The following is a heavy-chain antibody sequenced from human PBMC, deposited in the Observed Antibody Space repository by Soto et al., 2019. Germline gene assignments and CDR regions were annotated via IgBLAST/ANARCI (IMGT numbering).Heavy chain of an antibody. Sequence: SETLSLTCAVYGGSFSGYYWSWIRQPPGKGLEWIGEINHSGSTNYNPSLKSRVTISVDTSKNQFSLKLSSVTAADTAVYYCARGRRRLSSRWFDPWGQGTLVTVSS. J-gene: IGHJ5*02. CDR3: ARGRRRLSSRWFDP. V-gene: IGHV4-34*01. CDR2: INHSGST. CDR1: GGSFSGYY.